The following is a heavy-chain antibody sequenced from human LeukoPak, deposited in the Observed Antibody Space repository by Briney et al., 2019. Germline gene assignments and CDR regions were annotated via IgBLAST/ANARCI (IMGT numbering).Heavy chain of an antibody. CDR2: TIPIFGTA. Sequence: ASVKVSCKASGGTFSSYAISWVRQAPGQGLEWMGRTIPIFGTANYAQKFQGRVTITTDESTSTAYMELSSLRSEDTAVYYCARVERDDILTGYGFDYWGQGTLVTVSS. CDR1: GGTFSSYA. CDR3: ARVERDDILTGYGFDY. J-gene: IGHJ4*02. D-gene: IGHD3-9*01. V-gene: IGHV1-69*05.